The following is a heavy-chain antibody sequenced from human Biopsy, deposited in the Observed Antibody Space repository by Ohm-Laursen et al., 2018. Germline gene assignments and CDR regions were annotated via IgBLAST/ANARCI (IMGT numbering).Heavy chain of an antibody. Sequence: SVKVSCKASGYTFTDYFMHWVRQAPGQGLECMGRIIPLIGLTNYAQKFQGRVTITADKFTNTVYMELSSLRSEDTAVYFCARDCNGDNCGVDFWGQGTLVTVS. CDR2: IIPLIGLT. V-gene: IGHV1-69*04. D-gene: IGHD2-15*01. J-gene: IGHJ4*02. CDR1: GYTFTDYF. CDR3: ARDCNGDNCGVDF.